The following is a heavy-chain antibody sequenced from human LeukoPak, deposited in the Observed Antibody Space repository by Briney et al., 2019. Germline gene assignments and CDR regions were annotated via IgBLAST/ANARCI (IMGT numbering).Heavy chain of an antibody. J-gene: IGHJ4*02. CDR2: MNPNSGNT. Sequence: VASVKVSCKASGYTFTSYDINWVRQATGQGLEWMGWMNPNSGNTGYAQKFQGRVTITRNTSISTAYMELSSLRSEDTAIYYCASRIDYGDFISLGNWGQGTLVTVSS. CDR1: GYTFTSYD. CDR3: ASRIDYGDFISLGN. D-gene: IGHD4-17*01. V-gene: IGHV1-8*03.